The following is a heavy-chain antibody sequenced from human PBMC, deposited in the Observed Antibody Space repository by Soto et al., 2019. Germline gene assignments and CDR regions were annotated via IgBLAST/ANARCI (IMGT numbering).Heavy chain of an antibody. Sequence: ASVKVPCKVSGYTLTELSMHWVRQAPGKGLEWMGGFDPEDGETIYAQKFQGRVTMTEDTSTDTAYMELSSLRSEDTAVYYCATSPLDYYDSSGGVFDYWGQGTLVTVSS. J-gene: IGHJ4*02. CDR3: ATSPLDYYDSSGGVFDY. CDR2: FDPEDGET. D-gene: IGHD3-22*01. V-gene: IGHV1-24*01. CDR1: GYTLTELS.